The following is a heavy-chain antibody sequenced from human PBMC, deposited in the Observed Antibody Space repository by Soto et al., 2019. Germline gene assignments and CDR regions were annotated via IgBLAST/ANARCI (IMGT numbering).Heavy chain of an antibody. V-gene: IGHV3-48*03. D-gene: IGHD3-10*01. J-gene: IGHJ6*04. CDR2: ISSTGRTI. CDR3: GRPPVTGVSYFHGMDV. CDR1: GFTFSSFE. Sequence: DVQLVESRGGLVQPGGSLRLSCAASGFTFSSFEMNWVRQAPGKGLEWLSYISSTGRTIHYADSVKGRFTISRDNVNNGLYLQINSLRAEDTAVYYCGRPPVTGVSYFHGMDVWREGTTVTVSS.